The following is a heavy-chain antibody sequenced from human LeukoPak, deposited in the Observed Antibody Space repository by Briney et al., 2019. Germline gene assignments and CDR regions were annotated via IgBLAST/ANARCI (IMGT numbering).Heavy chain of an antibody. Sequence: SETLSLTCTVSGGSISSYYWSWVRQPPGKGLEWIGYIYYSGSTNYNPSLKSRVTISVDTSKNQFSLKLSSVTAADTAVYYCAARSCSSTSCRDDAFDIWGQGTMVTVSS. J-gene: IGHJ3*02. V-gene: IGHV4-59*08. CDR2: IYYSGST. CDR1: GGSISSYY. D-gene: IGHD2-2*01. CDR3: AARSCSSTSCRDDAFDI.